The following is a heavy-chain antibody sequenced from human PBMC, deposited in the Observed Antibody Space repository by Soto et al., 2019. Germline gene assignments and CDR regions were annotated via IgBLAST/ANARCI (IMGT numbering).Heavy chain of an antibody. V-gene: IGHV3-73*01. CDR1: GFSFSGFA. CDR3: TRRRYYYYGLDV. J-gene: IGHJ6*02. D-gene: IGHD6-25*01. CDR2: IRTKASNYAT. Sequence: GGSLRLSCGVSGFSFSGFAVNWVRQAPGKGLEWVGRIRTKASNYATAYGASVKGRFTISRDDSKNTAYLQINSLKIEDTAVYYCTRRRYYYYGLDVWGQGTTVTVSS.